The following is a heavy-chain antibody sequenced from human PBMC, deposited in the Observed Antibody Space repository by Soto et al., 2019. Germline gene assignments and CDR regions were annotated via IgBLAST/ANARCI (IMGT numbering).Heavy chain of an antibody. CDR3: AKDPTHYYDSSGYYYFDY. V-gene: IGHV3-30*18. CDR1: GFTFSSYG. D-gene: IGHD3-22*01. J-gene: IGHJ4*02. CDR2: ISYDGSNK. Sequence: QVQLVESGGGVVQPGRSLRLSCAASGFTFSSYGMHWVRQAPGKGLEWVAVISYDGSNKYYADSVKGRFTISRDNSKNTLYLQMNSLRAEDTAVYYCAKDPTHYYDSSGYYYFDYWGQGTLVTVSS.